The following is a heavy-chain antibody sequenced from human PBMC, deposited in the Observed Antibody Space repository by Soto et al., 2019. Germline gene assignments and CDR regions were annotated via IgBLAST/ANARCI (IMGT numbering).Heavy chain of an antibody. CDR3: ATLPQFLWIGALTLRAYYFNY. D-gene: IGHD3-10*01. Sequence: GESLKLYCLGSGYSFSTYWIAWVRQVPGKGLEWMGIIYPGDSDTRYSPSFQGQVTISADTSTKTAYLQWSGLKASDTAIYYCATLPQFLWIGALTLRAYYFNYWGPGTPVTVSS. CDR1: GYSFSTYW. J-gene: IGHJ4*02. V-gene: IGHV5-51*01. CDR2: IYPGDSDT.